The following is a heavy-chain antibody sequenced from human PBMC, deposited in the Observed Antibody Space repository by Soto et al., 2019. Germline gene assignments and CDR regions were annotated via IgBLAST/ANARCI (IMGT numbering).Heavy chain of an antibody. J-gene: IGHJ3*02. CDR1: GFTFSSYA. CDR2: ISGSGGST. CDR3: AASGVVQSFDI. V-gene: IGHV3-23*01. D-gene: IGHD3-3*01. Sequence: AGGSLRLSCAASGFTFSSYAMSWVRQAPGKGLEWVSAISGSGGSTFYADSVKGRFTISRDTSKNTLFLQMNSLRAEDTAVYYCAASGVVQSFDIWGQGTMVTVSS.